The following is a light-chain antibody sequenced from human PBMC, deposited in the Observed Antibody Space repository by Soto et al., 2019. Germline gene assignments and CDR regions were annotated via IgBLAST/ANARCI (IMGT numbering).Light chain of an antibody. CDR3: AAWDDSLSGRGV. Sequence: QSVLTQPPSASGTPGQTVTISCSGSSSNIGSNYVYWYQQLPGTAPKLLIYRNNQRPSGVPDRFSGSKSGTSASLAISGLRSADEADYYCAAWDDSLSGRGVFGGGTKLTVL. J-gene: IGLJ2*01. CDR2: RNN. CDR1: SSNIGSNY. V-gene: IGLV1-47*01.